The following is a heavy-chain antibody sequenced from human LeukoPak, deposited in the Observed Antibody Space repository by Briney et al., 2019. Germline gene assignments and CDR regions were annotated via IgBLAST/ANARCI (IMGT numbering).Heavy chain of an antibody. CDR2: IYTSGST. CDR1: GGSISSYY. D-gene: IGHD6-13*01. V-gene: IGHV4-4*07. Sequence: PSETLSLTCTVSGGSISSYYWSWIRQPAGKGLEWIGRIYTSGSTNYNPSLKSRVTISVDTSKNQFSLKLSSVTAADTAVYYCASRTAAAGLYYFDYWGQGTLVTVSS. J-gene: IGHJ4*02. CDR3: ASRTAAAGLYYFDY.